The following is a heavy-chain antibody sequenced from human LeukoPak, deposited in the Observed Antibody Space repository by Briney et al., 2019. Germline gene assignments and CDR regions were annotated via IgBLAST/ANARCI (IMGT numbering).Heavy chain of an antibody. Sequence: ASVKVSCKASGGTFTNYAFTWVRQAPGQGPEWMGGIIPVFGTTNYAQKFQGRVTMTRDTSISTAYMELSRLRSDDTAVYYCARGDIVATIGDYWGQGTLVTVSS. V-gene: IGHV1-2*02. CDR3: ARGDIVATIGDY. D-gene: IGHD5-12*01. J-gene: IGHJ4*02. CDR1: GGTFTNYA. CDR2: IIPVFGTT.